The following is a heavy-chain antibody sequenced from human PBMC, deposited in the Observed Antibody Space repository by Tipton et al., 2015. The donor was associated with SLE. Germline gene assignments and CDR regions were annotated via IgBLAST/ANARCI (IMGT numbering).Heavy chain of an antibody. D-gene: IGHD3-16*01. V-gene: IGHV3-74*01. Sequence: SLRLSCAASGFTFSSHWMHWVRQAPGKGLVWVSRINGDGSTTNYADSVKGRFTISRDNAKNSLSLQMNSLRAEDTAVYYCARGRQQRVLSGLGYWGQGTLVTVSS. CDR2: INGDGSTT. J-gene: IGHJ4*02. CDR3: ARGRQQRVLSGLGY. CDR1: GFTFSSHW.